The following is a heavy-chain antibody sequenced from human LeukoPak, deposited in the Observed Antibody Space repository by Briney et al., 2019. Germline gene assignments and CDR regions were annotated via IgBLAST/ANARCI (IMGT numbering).Heavy chain of an antibody. V-gene: IGHV3-30*18. CDR1: GFTFSSYG. CDR2: VSYDGSNK. Sequence: GSLRLSCAASGFTFSSYGMHWVRQAPGKGLEWVAVVSYDGSNKYYADSVKGRFTISRDNSKNTLYLQMNSLRAEDTAVYYCAKETTMVLDYWGQGTLVTVSS. J-gene: IGHJ4*02. CDR3: AKETTMVLDY. D-gene: IGHD3-10*01.